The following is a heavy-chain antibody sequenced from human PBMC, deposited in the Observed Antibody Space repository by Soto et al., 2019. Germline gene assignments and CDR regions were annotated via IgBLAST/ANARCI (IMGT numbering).Heavy chain of an antibody. CDR2: IRGFSPYT. CDR3: ARATSIAARYFDY. V-gene: IGHV3-21*01. Sequence: GGSLRLSCVASGFTFRSYTMNWVRQAPGKGLGWVSAIRGFSPYTFYADSVKGRFTISRDNAKNSLYLQMNSLRAEDTAVYYCARATSIAARYFDYWGQGTLVTV. CDR1: GFTFRSYT. J-gene: IGHJ4*02. D-gene: IGHD6-6*01.